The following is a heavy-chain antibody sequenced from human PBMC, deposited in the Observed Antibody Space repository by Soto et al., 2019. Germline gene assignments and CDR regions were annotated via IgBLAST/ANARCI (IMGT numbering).Heavy chain of an antibody. CDR1: GGSISSSNW. D-gene: IGHD5-18*01. CDR3: ARGGDSYGYGEYYYYGMDV. J-gene: IGHJ6*02. Sequence: SETLSLTCAVSGGSISSSNWWSWVRQPPGKGLEWIGEIYHSGSTNYNPSLKSRVTISVDKSKNQFSLKLSSVTAADTAVYYCARGGDSYGYGEYYYYGMDVWGQGTTVT. V-gene: IGHV4-4*02. CDR2: IYHSGST.